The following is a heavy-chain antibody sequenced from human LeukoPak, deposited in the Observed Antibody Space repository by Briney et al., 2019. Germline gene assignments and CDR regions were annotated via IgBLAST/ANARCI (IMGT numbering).Heavy chain of an antibody. Sequence: GGSLRLSCTASGFTFGDYAMSWVRQAPGKGLEWVGFIRSKAYGGTTEYAASVKGRFTISRDDSKSIAYLQMNSLKTEDTAVYYCTSNYYVSHFDYWGQGTLVTVSS. CDR3: TSNYYVSHFDY. D-gene: IGHD3-10*02. V-gene: IGHV3-49*04. J-gene: IGHJ4*02. CDR1: GFTFGDYA. CDR2: IRSKAYGGTT.